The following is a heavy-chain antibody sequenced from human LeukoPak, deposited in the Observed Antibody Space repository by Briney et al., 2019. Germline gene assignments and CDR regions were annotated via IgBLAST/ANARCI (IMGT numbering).Heavy chain of an antibody. CDR1: GFTFSSYS. J-gene: IGHJ4*02. D-gene: IGHD6-13*01. CDR3: ARAEYSSSWFLSHSYFDY. V-gene: IGHV3-48*01. CDR2: ISSSSSTI. Sequence: RPGGSLRLSCAASGFTFSSYSMNWVRQAPGKGLEWVSYISSSSSTIYYADSVKGRFTISRDNAKNSLYLQMNSLRAEDTAVYYCARAEYSSSWFLSHSYFDYWGQGTLVTVSS.